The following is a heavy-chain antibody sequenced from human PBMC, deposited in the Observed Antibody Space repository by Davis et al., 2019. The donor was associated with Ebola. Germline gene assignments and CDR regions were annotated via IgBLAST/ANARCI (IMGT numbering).Heavy chain of an antibody. V-gene: IGHV4-59*08. D-gene: IGHD4-11*01. CDR2: IYYSGST. J-gene: IGHJ4*02. Sequence: SETLSLTCAVYGGSFSGYYWSWIRKPPGKGLEWIGYIYYSGSTNYNPSLKSRVTISVDTSKNQFSLKLSSVTAADTAVYYCARGTVTTLGDYWGQGTLVTVSS. CDR3: ARGTVTTLGDY. CDR1: GGSFSGYY.